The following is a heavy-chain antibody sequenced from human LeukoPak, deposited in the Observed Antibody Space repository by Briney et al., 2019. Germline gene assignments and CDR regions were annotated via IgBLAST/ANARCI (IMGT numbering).Heavy chain of an antibody. CDR3: ARAESVLYLFDY. D-gene: IGHD4/OR15-4a*01. J-gene: IGHJ4*02. Sequence: ASVKVFCKASGYTFTSYGISWVRQAPGQGLEWMGWISAYNGNTNYAQKLQGRVTMTTDTSTSTAYMELRSLRSDDTAVYYCARAESVLYLFDYRGQGTLVTVSS. CDR1: GYTFTSYG. CDR2: ISAYNGNT. V-gene: IGHV1-18*01.